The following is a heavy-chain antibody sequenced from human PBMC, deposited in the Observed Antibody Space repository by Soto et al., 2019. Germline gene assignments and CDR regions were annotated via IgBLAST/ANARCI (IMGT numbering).Heavy chain of an antibody. J-gene: IGHJ4*02. Sequence: EVQLVESGGDLVQPGGSLRLSCAASGFTFSSYWMAWVRQSPGKGLEWVASMNQYGSVIQYLDSVRGRFTISRDNARNLHYLQINTLRDEDTAIYYCATDTYCPATCYRGHGNWGQGNLVTVSS. CDR3: ATDTYCPATCYRGHGN. V-gene: IGHV3-7*03. CDR2: MNQYGSVI. CDR1: GFTFSSYW. D-gene: IGHD2-8*02.